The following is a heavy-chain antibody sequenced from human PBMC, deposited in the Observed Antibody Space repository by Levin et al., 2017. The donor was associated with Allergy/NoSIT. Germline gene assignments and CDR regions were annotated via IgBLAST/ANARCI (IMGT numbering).Heavy chain of an antibody. V-gene: IGHV5-51*01. CDR2: IYPGDSDT. Sequence: GESLKISCKGSGYSFTSYWIGWVRQMPGKGLEWMGIIYPGDSDTRYSPSFQGQVTISADKSISTAYLQWSSLKASDTAMYYCARHLGVVPARGARGGGYYYYYYMDVWGKGTTVTVSS. CDR1: GYSFTSYW. CDR3: ARHLGVVPARGARGGGYYYYYYMDV. J-gene: IGHJ6*03. D-gene: IGHD2-2*01.